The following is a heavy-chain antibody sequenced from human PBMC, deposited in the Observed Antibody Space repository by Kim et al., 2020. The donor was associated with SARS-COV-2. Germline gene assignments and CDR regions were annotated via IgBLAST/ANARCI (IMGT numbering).Heavy chain of an antibody. V-gene: IGHV4-59*13. CDR1: GGSISSYY. D-gene: IGHD6-6*01. CDR2: IYYSGST. Sequence: SETLSLTCTVSGGSISSYYWSWIRQPPGKGLEWIGYIYYSGSTNYNPSLKSRVTISVDTSKNQFSLKLSSVTAADTAVYYCARYSSSSQGELDYWGQGTLVTVSS. J-gene: IGHJ4*02. CDR3: ARYSSSSQGELDY.